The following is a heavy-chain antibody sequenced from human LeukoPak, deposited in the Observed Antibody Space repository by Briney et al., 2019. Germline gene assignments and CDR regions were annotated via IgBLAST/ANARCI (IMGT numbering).Heavy chain of an antibody. V-gene: IGHV3-7*01. D-gene: IGHD3-22*01. CDR3: ARDWNYYDSSGYYYPEDYFDY. CDR2: IKQDGSEK. J-gene: IGHJ4*02. Sequence: PGGSLRLSCAASGFTFSSYWMSWVRQAPGKGLEWVANIKQDGSEKYYVDSVKGRSTIPRDNAKNSLYPQMNSLRAEDTAVYYCARDWNYYDSSGYYYPEDYFDYWGQGTLVTVSS. CDR1: GFTFSSYW.